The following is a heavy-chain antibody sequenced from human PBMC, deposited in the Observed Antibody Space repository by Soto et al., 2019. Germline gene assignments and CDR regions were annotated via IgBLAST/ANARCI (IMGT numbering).Heavy chain of an antibody. CDR1: GGSISSYY. J-gene: IGHJ5*02. D-gene: IGHD3-3*01. CDR3: ARDREPYDFWSGYYGPLWFDP. CDR2: IYTSGST. Sequence: QVQLQESGPGLVKPSETLSLTCTVSGGSISSYYWSWIRQPAGKGLEWIGRIYTSGSTNYNPSLTSRVTMSVDTSKNQFSLKLSSVTAADTAVYYCARDREPYDFWSGYYGPLWFDPWGQGTLVTVSS. V-gene: IGHV4-4*07.